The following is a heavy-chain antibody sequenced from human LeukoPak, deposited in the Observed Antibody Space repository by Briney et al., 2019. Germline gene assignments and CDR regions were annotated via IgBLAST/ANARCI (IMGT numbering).Heavy chain of an antibody. D-gene: IGHD3-10*01. CDR3: ARNFMVRGVTPAY. CDR1: GYTFTGYY. Sequence: ASVKVSCKASGYTFTGYYMHWVRQAPGQGLEWMGWINPNSGGTNYAQKFQGRVTMTRDTSISTAYMELSRLRSDDTAVYYCARNFMVRGVTPAYWGQGTLVTVSS. V-gene: IGHV1-2*02. CDR2: INPNSGGT. J-gene: IGHJ4*02.